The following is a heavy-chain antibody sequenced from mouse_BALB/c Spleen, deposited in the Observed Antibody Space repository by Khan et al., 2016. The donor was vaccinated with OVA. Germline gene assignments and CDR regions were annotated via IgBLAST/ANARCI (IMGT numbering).Heavy chain of an antibody. CDR2: IYPGGGST. J-gene: IGHJ2*01. V-gene: IGHV1-63*02. CDR3: ERRRAARGTCDYFDY. Sequence: QVQLKQSGADLVRPAPSVTMSCTAAGYTFTNYWIGWVKQRPGHGLEWLGDIYPGGGSTNYNEMFKGQATLTADTSSRTAFMQVSRLTSEDSDIYYCERRRAARGTCDYFDYWGQGTTLTVSS. CDR1: GYTFTNYW. D-gene: IGHD3-1*01.